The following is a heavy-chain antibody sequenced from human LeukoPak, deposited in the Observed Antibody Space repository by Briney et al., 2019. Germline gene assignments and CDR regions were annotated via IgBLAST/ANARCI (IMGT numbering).Heavy chain of an antibody. J-gene: IGHJ4*02. Sequence: GGSLRLSCAASGFPFTTYWMSWVRQAPGKGLEWVANINQDGTEKYYVDSVKGRFTISRDYAKNSLYLQMNSLRVEDTAVYYCAKVAKYYYGPETYYFFEQWGQGTPVTASS. D-gene: IGHD3-10*01. CDR1: GFPFTTYW. CDR2: INQDGTEK. CDR3: AKVAKYYYGPETYYFFEQ. V-gene: IGHV3-7*01.